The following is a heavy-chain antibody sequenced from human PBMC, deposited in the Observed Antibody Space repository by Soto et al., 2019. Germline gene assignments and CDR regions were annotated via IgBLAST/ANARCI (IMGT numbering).Heavy chain of an antibody. CDR1: GFTFSDYY. CDR2: ISSGAITI. D-gene: IGHD6-6*01. J-gene: IGHJ4*02. Sequence: LRLSCAASGFTFSDYYMNWIRQAPGKGLEWVSYISSGAITIYYADSVKGRSTISRDNAKNSLYLQMNSLRAEDTAVYYCAGQYSSSSVEFWGQGTLVTVSS. V-gene: IGHV3-11*01. CDR3: AGQYSSSSVEF.